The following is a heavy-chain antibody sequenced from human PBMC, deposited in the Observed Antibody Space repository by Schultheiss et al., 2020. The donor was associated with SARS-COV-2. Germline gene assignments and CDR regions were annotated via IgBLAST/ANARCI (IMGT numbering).Heavy chain of an antibody. D-gene: IGHD5-24*01. CDR2: IYYTGIT. CDR1: GSSNSGYF. J-gene: IGHJ4*02. Sequence: SETLSLTCTVSGSSNSGYFWTWIRQPPGKGLEQVGNIYYTGITKYSPSLKSRITISVDTSKNQFSLKLGSVTAADTAVYFCARATRVESLFSVRGGSFDFWGRGALVTVSS. V-gene: IGHV4-59*01. CDR3: ARATRVESLFSVRGGSFDF.